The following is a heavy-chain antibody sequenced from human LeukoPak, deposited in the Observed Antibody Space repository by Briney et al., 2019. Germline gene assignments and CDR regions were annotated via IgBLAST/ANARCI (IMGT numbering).Heavy chain of an antibody. CDR2: IYYSGST. CDR1: GGSIDSSSYY. CDR3: SSSDYVYYFDY. D-gene: IGHD4/OR15-4a*01. V-gene: IGHV4-39*01. Sequence: PSETLSLTCTVSGGSIDSSSYYWGWIRQPPGKGLEWIGSIYYSGSTYYNPSLKSRVTISVDTSRNQSSLKLSSVTAADTAVYYCSSSDYVYYFDYWGQGTLVTVSS. J-gene: IGHJ4*02.